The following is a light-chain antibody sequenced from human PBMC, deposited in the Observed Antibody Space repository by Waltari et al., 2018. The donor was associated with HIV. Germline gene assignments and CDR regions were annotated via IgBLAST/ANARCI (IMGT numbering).Light chain of an antibody. V-gene: IGLV1-44*01. CDR1: TPHIGTNT. CDR2: GKN. J-gene: IGLJ2*01. Sequence: SVLTQPPSASGTPEQRVTISCSGRTPHIGTNTVSWFQQFPGTAPKVLIYGKNQRPSGVPDRFSGSKSGTSASLAISGLQSEDEADYYCASWDDSLNGPVFGGGTKLTVV. CDR3: ASWDDSLNGPV.